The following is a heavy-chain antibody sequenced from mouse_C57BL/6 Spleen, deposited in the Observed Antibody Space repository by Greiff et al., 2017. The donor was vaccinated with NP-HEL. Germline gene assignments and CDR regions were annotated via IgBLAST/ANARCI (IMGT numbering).Heavy chain of an antibody. J-gene: IGHJ1*03. V-gene: IGHV14-4*01. Sequence: EVQLQQSGAELVRPGASVKLSCTASGFNIKDDYMHWVKQRPEQGLEWIGWIDPENGDTEYASKFQGKATITAGTSSNTAYLQLSSLTSEDTAGYYCTKLVLREWYLDVWGTRTTVTVSS. CDR1: GFNIKDDY. D-gene: IGHD1-1*01. CDR3: TKLVLREWYLDV. CDR2: IDPENGDT.